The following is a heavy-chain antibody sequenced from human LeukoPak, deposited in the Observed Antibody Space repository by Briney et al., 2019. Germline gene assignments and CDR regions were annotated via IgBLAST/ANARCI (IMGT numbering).Heavy chain of an antibody. CDR2: IYYGGST. CDR1: GGSISSSSSY. J-gene: IGHJ4*02. D-gene: IGHD2-2*01. V-gene: IGHV4-39*01. CDR3: ASVGTSTGTFDY. Sequence: PSETLSLTCTVPGGSISSSSSYWGWIRQPPGKGLVWIGSIYYGGSTYDNPSLKSRGTISVDTSKNQFSLKLSSVTAADTAVYYCASVGTSTGTFDYWGQGTLVTVSS.